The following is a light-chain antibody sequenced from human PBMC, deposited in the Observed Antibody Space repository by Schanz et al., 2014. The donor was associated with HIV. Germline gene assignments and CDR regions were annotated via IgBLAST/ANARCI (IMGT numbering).Light chain of an antibody. V-gene: IGLV1-40*01. CDR2: GDT. Sequence: QSVLTQPPSVSGAPGQRVIISCTGSSSNIGAGYDVHWYQQLPGRAPTLLIYGDTNRPSGVPDRFSGSRSGSSASLAISGLQAEDEADYYCCSYAGSYTWVFGGGTKLTVL. CDR1: SSNIGAGYD. CDR3: CSYAGSYTWV. J-gene: IGLJ3*02.